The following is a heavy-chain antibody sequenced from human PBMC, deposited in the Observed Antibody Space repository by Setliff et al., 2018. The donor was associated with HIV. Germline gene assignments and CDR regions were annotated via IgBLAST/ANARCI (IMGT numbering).Heavy chain of an antibody. D-gene: IGHD2-2*01. CDR2: ISSSSSTI. J-gene: IGHJ4*02. CDR1: GFTFSSYS. Sequence: GGSLRLSCAASGFTFSSYSMNWVRQAPGKGLEWVSYISSSSSTIYYADSVKGRFTISRDNAKNSLYLQMNSLRAEDTAVYYCARGGTIDYWGQGTLVTVSS. V-gene: IGHV3-48*01. CDR3: ARGGTIDY.